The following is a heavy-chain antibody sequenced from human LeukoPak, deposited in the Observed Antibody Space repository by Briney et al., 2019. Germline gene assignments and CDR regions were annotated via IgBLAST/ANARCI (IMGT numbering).Heavy chain of an antibody. CDR1: GYTFTSYY. Sequence: ASVKVSCKASGYTFTSYYMHWVRQAPGQGLEWMGIINPSGGSTSYAQKFQGRVTMTRDTSISTAYMELSRLRSDDTAVYYCARDRRGFYYYYMDVWGKGTTVTVSS. CDR2: INPSGGST. CDR3: ARDRRGFYYYYMDV. V-gene: IGHV1-46*01. J-gene: IGHJ6*03.